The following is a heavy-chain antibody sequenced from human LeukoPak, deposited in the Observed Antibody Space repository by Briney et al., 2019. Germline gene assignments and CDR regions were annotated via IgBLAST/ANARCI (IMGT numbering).Heavy chain of an antibody. D-gene: IGHD3-22*01. Sequence: GSLRLSCAASGFTFSSYAMSWVRQVPGKGPVWVARINDDGSDTVYADSVKGRFTISRDDAKNMLFLQMNSLRGEDTAVYHCVRGGPSTWFWGQGTLVTVSS. J-gene: IGHJ4*02. CDR1: GFTFSSYA. V-gene: IGHV3-74*01. CDR2: INDDGSDT. CDR3: VRGGPSTWF.